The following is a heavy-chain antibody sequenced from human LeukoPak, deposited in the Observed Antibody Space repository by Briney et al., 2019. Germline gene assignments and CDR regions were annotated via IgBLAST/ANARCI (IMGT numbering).Heavy chain of an antibody. CDR3: ARPSTMIRGQVFDY. V-gene: IGHV1-46*01. J-gene: IGHJ4*02. CDR1: GYTFTSYY. CDR2: INPSGGST. D-gene: IGHD3-10*01. Sequence: VASVKVSCMASGYTFTSYYMHWVRQAPGQGLEWMGIINPSGGSTSYAQKFQGRVTVTRDTSTSTLYMELSSLRSEDTAVYYCARPSTMIRGQVFDYWGQGTLVTVSS.